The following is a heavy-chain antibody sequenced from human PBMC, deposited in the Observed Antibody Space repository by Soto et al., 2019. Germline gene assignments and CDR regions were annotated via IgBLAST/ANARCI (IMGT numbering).Heavy chain of an antibody. J-gene: IGHJ5*02. CDR3: ARGPPAITIFGVALNWFDP. D-gene: IGHD3-3*01. Sequence: ASVKVSCKASGYTFTSYDINWVRQATGQGLVWMGWMNPNSGNTGYAQKFQGRVTMTRNTSISTAYMELSSLRSEDTAVYYCARGPPAITIFGVALNWFDPWGQGTLVTVSS. V-gene: IGHV1-8*01. CDR1: GYTFTSYD. CDR2: MNPNSGNT.